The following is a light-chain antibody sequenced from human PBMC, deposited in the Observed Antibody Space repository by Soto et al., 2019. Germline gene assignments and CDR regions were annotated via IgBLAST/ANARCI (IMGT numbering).Light chain of an antibody. CDR2: GAS. CDR3: QQYVSSPRT. Sequence: EIVLTQSPGTLSLSPGERATLSCRASQSVSSNYLAWYQQKPGQAPRLRIYGASSRATGIPDRFSGSVSGTDFTLTISRLEPEDFAVYYCQQYVSSPRTFGQGTKVEIK. V-gene: IGKV3-20*01. CDR1: QSVSSNY. J-gene: IGKJ1*01.